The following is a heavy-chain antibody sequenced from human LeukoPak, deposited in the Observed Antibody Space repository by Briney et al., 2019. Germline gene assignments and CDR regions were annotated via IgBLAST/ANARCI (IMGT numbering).Heavy chain of an antibody. D-gene: IGHD3-9*01. Sequence: PGGSLRLSCAASGFTFSSYGMSWVRQAPGKGLEWVSAISGSGGSTYYADPVKGRFTISRDNSKNTLYLQMNSLRAEDTAVYYCAKSGRYFDWFQGWGQGTLVTVSS. J-gene: IGHJ4*02. V-gene: IGHV3-23*01. CDR2: ISGSGGST. CDR3: AKSGRYFDWFQG. CDR1: GFTFSSYG.